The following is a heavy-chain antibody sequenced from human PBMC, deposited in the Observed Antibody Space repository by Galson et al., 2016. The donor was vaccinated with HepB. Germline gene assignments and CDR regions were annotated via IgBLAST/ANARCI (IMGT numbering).Heavy chain of an antibody. CDR2: IKDDGSEK. V-gene: IGHV3-7*03. Sequence: SLRLSCAASGLTFSSYWMNWVRQARGKGLEWVANIKDDGSEKNYVDSVKGRFTISRDNAQNSLYLQMNTLRAEDTAVYYCAGGSGWDAVHWGQGTLVTVSS. CDR3: AGGSGWDAVH. J-gene: IGHJ4*02. D-gene: IGHD1-26*01. CDR1: GLTFSSYW.